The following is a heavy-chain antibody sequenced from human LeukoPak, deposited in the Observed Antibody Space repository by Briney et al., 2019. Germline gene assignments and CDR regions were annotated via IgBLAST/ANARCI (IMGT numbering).Heavy chain of an antibody. CDR2: INHSGST. D-gene: IGHD2-15*01. V-gene: IGHV4-34*01. Sequence: SETLSLTCAVYGGSFSGYYWSWIRQPPGKGLEWIGEINHSGSTNYNPSLKSRVTISVDTSKNQFSLKLSSVTAADTAVYYCASLPLGYCSGGSCYSVGRYYYYYYMDVWGKGTTVTISS. J-gene: IGHJ6*03. CDR1: GGSFSGYY. CDR3: ASLPLGYCSGGSCYSVGRYYYYYYMDV.